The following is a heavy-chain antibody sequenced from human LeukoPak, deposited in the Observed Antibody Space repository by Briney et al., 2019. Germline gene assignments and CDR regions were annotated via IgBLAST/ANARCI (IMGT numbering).Heavy chain of an antibody. CDR3: VTNFDPDVD. CDR2: ISGSGGNT. Sequence: QSGGSLRLSCAASGFTFSSYGMNWVRQAPGKGLEWVSAISGSGGNTYYADSVKGRFTISRDNAKNSLYLQMNSLRAEDTAVYYCVTNFDPDVDWGQGTLVTVSS. CDR1: GFTFSSYG. J-gene: IGHJ4*02. V-gene: IGHV3-23*01. D-gene: IGHD3-9*01.